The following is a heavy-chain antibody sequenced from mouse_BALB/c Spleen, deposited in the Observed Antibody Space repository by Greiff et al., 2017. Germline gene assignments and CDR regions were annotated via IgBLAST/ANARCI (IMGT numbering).Heavy chain of an antibody. CDR2: ISSGSSTI. CDR3: ARGTLGGYFDY. V-gene: IGHV5-17*02. J-gene: IGHJ2*01. Sequence: EVQGVESGGGLVKPGGSLKLSCAASGFTFSSFGMHWVRQAPEKGLEWVAYISSGSSTIYYADTVKGRFTISRDNPKNTLFLQMTSLRSEDTAMYYCARGTLGGYFDYWGQGTTLTVSS. D-gene: IGHD3-3*01. CDR1: GFTFSSFG.